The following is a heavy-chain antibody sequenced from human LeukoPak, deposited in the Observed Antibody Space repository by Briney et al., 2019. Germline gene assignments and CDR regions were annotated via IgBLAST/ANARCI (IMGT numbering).Heavy chain of an antibody. CDR1: GFTFSSYW. D-gene: IGHD3-10*01. CDR3: AREGLLWFGELSYYFDY. J-gene: IGHJ4*02. Sequence: GGSLRLSCAASGFTFSSYWMSWVRQAPGKGLEWVANIKQDGSEKYYVDSVKGRFTISRDNAKNSLYLQMNSLRAEDTAVYYCAREGLLWFGELSYYFDYWGQGTLVTVSS. V-gene: IGHV3-7*01. CDR2: IKQDGSEK.